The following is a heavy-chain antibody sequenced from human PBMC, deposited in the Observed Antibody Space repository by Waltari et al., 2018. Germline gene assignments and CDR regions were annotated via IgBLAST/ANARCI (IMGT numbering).Heavy chain of an antibody. CDR1: GFNFTLFG. CDR2: ISYDGSNE. V-gene: IGHV3-30*02. Sequence: QVNLVESGGGVVQPGGSLRLSCAAPGFNFTLFGMHWVRQAPGKGLEWVSFISYDGSNENYADSVKGRFTMSRDNSKKMLYVQMNNLRAEDSAVYYCVKGNEIDYWGQGTLVTVSS. CDR3: VKGNEIDY. D-gene: IGHD1-1*01. J-gene: IGHJ4*02.